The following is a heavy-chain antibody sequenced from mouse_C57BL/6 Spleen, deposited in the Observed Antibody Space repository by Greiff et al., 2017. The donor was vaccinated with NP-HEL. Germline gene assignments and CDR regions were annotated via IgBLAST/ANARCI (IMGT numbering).Heavy chain of an antibody. V-gene: IGHV1-62-3*01. D-gene: IGHD2-3*01. CDR2: IDPNSGGT. Sequence: QVQLQQPGAELVKPGASVKLSCKASGYTFTSYWMHWVKQRPGRGLEWIGRIDPNSGGTKYNAKFKGKATLTVAKPSRTASMQLSSLTSEDSEVYDCERRGEGDGYYRWFAYGGHGTLVTVAA. J-gene: IGHJ3*01. CDR1: GYTFTSYW. CDR3: ERRGEGDGYYRWFAY.